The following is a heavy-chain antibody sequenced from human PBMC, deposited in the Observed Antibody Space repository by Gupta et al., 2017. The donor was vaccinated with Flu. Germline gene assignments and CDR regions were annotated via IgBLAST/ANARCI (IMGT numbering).Heavy chain of an antibody. CDR1: GDSISSGGYY. D-gene: IGHD3-10*01. V-gene: IGHV4-31*03. Sequence: QVQLQESGPGLVKPSQTLSLTCSVSGDSISSGGYYWSWIRLHPGEGLEWIGYIYYSGSTYYNPSLKSRVTIAVDTSNNQFSLKVNSVTAADTAVYYCARGPYDVNSGGFFEQWGPGTLVTVSS. J-gene: IGHJ4*02. CDR2: IYYSGST. CDR3: ARGPYDVNSGGFFEQ.